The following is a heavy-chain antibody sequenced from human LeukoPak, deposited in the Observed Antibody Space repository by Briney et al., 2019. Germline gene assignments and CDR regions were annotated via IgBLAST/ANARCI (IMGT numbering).Heavy chain of an antibody. CDR2: IYYSGST. CDR3: ARDSYGSGSYQIDY. CDR1: GGSISSYY. J-gene: IGHJ4*02. V-gene: IGHV4-59*01. D-gene: IGHD3-10*01. Sequence: SETLSLTCTVPGGSISSYYWSWIRQPPGKGLEWIGYIYYSGSTNYNPSLKSRVTISVDTSKNQFSLKLSSVTAADTAVYYCARDSYGSGSYQIDYWGQGTLVTVSS.